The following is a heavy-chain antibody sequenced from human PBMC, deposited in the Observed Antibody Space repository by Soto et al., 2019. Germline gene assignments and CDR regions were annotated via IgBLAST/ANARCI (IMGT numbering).Heavy chain of an antibody. Sequence: EVQLVESGGGLVQPGGSLSPSFAAPGFTLSPYWMHWVRQVPGKGRVWVSRLNNVGSVISYADSVQGRFTISKDNAKNTLYLQRNSLTAEDTAVYYCARVARGAWGVFDPWGQGTLVTVSS. J-gene: IGHJ5*02. D-gene: IGHD3-10*01. CDR1: GFTLSPYW. V-gene: IGHV3-74*01. CDR2: LNNVGSVI. CDR3: ARVARGAWGVFDP.